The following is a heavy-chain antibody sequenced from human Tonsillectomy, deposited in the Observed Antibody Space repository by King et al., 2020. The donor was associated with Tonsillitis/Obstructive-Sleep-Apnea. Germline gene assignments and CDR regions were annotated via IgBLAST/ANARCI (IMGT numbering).Heavy chain of an antibody. CDR3: ARTYITIFGAVITSYYFDY. J-gene: IGHJ4*02. D-gene: IGHD3-3*01. CDR1: GGSISSSSYY. Sequence: QLQESGPGLVKPSETLSLTCTVSGGSISSSSYYWGWIRQPPGKGLEWIGSIYYSGRTYYNPSLKSRVTISVDTSKNQFSLKLSSVTAADTAVYYCARTYITIFGAVITSYYFDYWGQGTLVTVSS. CDR2: IYYSGRT. V-gene: IGHV4-39*01.